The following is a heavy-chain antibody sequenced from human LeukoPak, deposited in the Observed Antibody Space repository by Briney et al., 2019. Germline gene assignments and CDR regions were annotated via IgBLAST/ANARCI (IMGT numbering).Heavy chain of an antibody. Sequence: APVKVSCKASGYTFTSYYMHWVRQAPGQGLEWMGIINPSGGSTSYAQKFQGRVTMTRDTSTSTVYMELSSLRSEDTAVYYCARDLLLRYPDYWGQGTLVTVSS. J-gene: IGHJ4*02. V-gene: IGHV1-46*01. CDR2: INPSGGST. CDR3: ARDLLLRYPDY. CDR1: GYTFTSYY. D-gene: IGHD3-9*01.